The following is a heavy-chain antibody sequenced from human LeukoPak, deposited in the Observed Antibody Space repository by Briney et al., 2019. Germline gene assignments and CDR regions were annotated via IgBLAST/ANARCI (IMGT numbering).Heavy chain of an antibody. CDR3: VRDEKKRGGDY. Sequence: PGGSLRLSCAGSGFTFSRYWMSWVRQAPGKGLEWVANINEDGSHKKHMDSVEGRFTISRDNAKNSLYLQMNSLRVEDTAIYYCVRDEKKRGGDYWGQGTLVTVSS. CDR2: INEDGSHK. D-gene: IGHD3-16*01. CDR1: GFTFSRYW. V-gene: IGHV3-7*01. J-gene: IGHJ4*02.